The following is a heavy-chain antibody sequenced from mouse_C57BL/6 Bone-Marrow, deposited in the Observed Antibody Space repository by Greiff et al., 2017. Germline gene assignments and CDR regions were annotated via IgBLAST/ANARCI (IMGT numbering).Heavy chain of an antibody. V-gene: IGHV10-1*01. CDR1: GFSFNTYA. CDR3: VRLTYYYAMDY. Sequence: EVQGVASGGGLVQPKGSLKLSCAASGFSFNTYAMNWVRQAPGKGLEWVARIRSKSNNYATYYADSVKDRFTISRDDSESMLYLQMNNLKTEDTAMYYCVRLTYYYAMDYWGQGTSVTVSS. CDR2: IRSKSNNYAT. J-gene: IGHJ4*01. D-gene: IGHD1-1*01.